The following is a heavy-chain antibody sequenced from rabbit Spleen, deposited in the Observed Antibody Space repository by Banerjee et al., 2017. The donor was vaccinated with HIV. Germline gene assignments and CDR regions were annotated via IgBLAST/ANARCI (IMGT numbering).Heavy chain of an antibody. CDR3: ARNYVNAFDP. CDR2: IDTSDGDT. Sequence: QEQLVESGGGLVKPEGSLTLTCKASGFSLSSFYWICWVRQAPGKGLEWIACIDTSDGDTDYANWPKGRFTISKTSSTTVTLQMTCLTAADTATYFCARNYVNAFDPWGPGTLVTVS. D-gene: IGHD1-1*01. CDR1: GFSLSSFYW. V-gene: IGHV1S45*01. J-gene: IGHJ2*01.